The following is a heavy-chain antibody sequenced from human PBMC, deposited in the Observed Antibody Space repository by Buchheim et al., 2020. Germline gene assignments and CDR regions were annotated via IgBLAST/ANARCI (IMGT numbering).Heavy chain of an antibody. J-gene: IGHJ6*02. CDR2: INHRGST. Sequence: QVQLQQWGAGLLKPSETLSLTCAVYGGSFSGYYWSWIRQPPGKGLEWIGEINHRGSTNYNPSLKSRVTISVDTSKNQFSLKLSSVTAADTAVYYCAIRLEYYYYYGMDVWGQGTT. V-gene: IGHV4-34*01. CDR1: GGSFSGYY. CDR3: AIRLEYYYYYGMDV. D-gene: IGHD1-1*01.